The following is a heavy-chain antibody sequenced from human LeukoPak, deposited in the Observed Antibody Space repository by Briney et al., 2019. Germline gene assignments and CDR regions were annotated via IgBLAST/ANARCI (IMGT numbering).Heavy chain of an antibody. V-gene: IGHV1-2*02. CDR1: GYTFTDRY. Sequence: ASVKVSCKASGYTFTDRYMHWVRQAPGQGLEWMGWINPNSGDTNYAQRFQGRVTLTRDRSISTAYMELTRLRSDDTAVYYCARYGDTAPFDYWGQGTLVTVSS. CDR2: INPNSGDT. CDR3: ARYGDTAPFDY. D-gene: IGHD5-18*01. J-gene: IGHJ4*02.